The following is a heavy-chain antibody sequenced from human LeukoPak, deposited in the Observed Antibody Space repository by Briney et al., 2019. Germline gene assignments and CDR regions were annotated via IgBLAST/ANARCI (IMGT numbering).Heavy chain of an antibody. D-gene: IGHD1-26*01. CDR1: GYTFTSYG. J-gene: IGHJ3*02. CDR3: ARQWELLAFDI. Sequence: ASVKVSCKASGYTFTSYGISWVRQAPGQGLEWMGWISAYDGNRNYAQKFQGRVTLTTDTSTSTAYMELSRLRSDDTAVYYCARQWELLAFDIWGQGTMVTVSS. CDR2: ISAYDGNR. V-gene: IGHV1-18*01.